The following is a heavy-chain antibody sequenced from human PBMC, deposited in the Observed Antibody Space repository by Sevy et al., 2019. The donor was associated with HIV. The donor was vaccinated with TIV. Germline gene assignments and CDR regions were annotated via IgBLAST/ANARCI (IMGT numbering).Heavy chain of an antibody. CDR3: ARDDIVVVPAAQIYYYYGMDV. CDR1: GFTFSSYS. D-gene: IGHD2-2*01. J-gene: IGHJ6*02. Sequence: GGSLRLSCAASGFTFSSYSMNWVRQAPGKGLEWVSSISSSSSYIYYADSVKGRFTISRDNAKNSLYLQMNSLRAEDTAVYYCARDDIVVVPAAQIYYYYGMDVWGQGTSVTVSS. V-gene: IGHV3-21*01. CDR2: ISSSSSYI.